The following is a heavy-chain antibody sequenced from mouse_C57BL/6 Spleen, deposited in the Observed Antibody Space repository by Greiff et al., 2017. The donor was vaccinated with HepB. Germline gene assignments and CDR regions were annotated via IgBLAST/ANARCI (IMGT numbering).Heavy chain of an antibody. CDR2: IDPENGDT. J-gene: IGHJ2*01. CDR1: GFNIKDDY. Sequence: EVHLVESGAELVRPGASVKLSCTASGFNIKDDYMHWVKQRPEQGLEWIGWIDPENGDTEYASKFQGKATITADTSSNTAYLQLSSLTSEDTAVYYCTTNYYGGSRYYFDYWGQGTTLTVSS. V-gene: IGHV14-4*01. CDR3: TTNYYGGSRYYFDY. D-gene: IGHD1-1*01.